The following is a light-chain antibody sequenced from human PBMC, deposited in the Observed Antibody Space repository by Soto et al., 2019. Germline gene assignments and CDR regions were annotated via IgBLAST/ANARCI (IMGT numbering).Light chain of an antibody. CDR1: QNINNW. V-gene: IGKV1-5*01. J-gene: IGKJ2*01. CDR3: QQYDFYYT. CDR2: DAS. Sequence: DIQMTQSPSTLSASVGDRVTITCRASQNINNWLAWYQQKPGKAPKLLIYDASRLESGVPSSFSGSGSVTEFTLTISSLQPDAFATYYCQQYDFYYTFGQGTKLEIK.